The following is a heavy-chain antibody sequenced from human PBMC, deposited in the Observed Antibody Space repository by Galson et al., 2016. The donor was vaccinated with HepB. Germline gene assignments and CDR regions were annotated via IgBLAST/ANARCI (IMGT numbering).Heavy chain of an antibody. J-gene: IGHJ3*02. CDR2: IYYSGST. CDR3: ARHRYAGGGYYPFDI. D-gene: IGHD3-22*01. CDR1: SGSISTSDSY. Sequence: SETLSLTCTVSSGSISTSDSYWGWIRQPPGKGLECIATIYYSGSTYYNPSLRSRVTISVDTSKNQFSPLLSSATATDTAVYSCARHRYAGGGYYPFDIWGQGTMVTGSS. V-gene: IGHV4-39*01.